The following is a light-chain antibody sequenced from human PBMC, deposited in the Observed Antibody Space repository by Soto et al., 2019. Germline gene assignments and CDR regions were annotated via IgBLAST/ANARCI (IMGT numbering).Light chain of an antibody. J-gene: IGKJ5*01. Sequence: EIVLTQSPGTLSLSPGERATLSCRASQSVSSSYLAWYQQKPGQAPRLLIYGASSRATGIPDRFSGSGSGTHFILTISRLEPEDFAVYYCQQYGSSPITFGHGTRLEIK. CDR1: QSVSSSY. CDR3: QQYGSSPIT. V-gene: IGKV3-20*01. CDR2: GAS.